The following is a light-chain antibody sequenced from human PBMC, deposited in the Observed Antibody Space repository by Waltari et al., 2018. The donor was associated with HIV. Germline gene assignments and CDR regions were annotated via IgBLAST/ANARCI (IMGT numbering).Light chain of an antibody. Sequence: QSVVTQPPSASGTPGQRVTLSCSGSSSNLGTENVNCYQQVPGTAPKLLNFNTHQRPSGVPDRFSGSKSGTSASLAISGLRSEDEADYYCATWDDSLNVVFFGGGTKLTVL. CDR2: NTH. J-gene: IGLJ2*01. CDR3: ATWDDSLNVVF. CDR1: SSNLGTEN. V-gene: IGLV1-44*01.